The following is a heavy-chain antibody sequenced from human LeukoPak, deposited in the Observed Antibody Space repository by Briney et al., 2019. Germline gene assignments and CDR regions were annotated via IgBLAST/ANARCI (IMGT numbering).Heavy chain of an antibody. Sequence: KTGGSLRLSCAASGFTFSSYAMSWVRQAPGKGLEWIGEINRSGDTNYHPSLESRVTISVDKSKNQFSLKVNSVTTADTAVYYCARGSGSGSYFNGPWGQGTLVTVSS. CDR3: ARGSGSGSYFNGP. CDR1: GFTFSSYA. D-gene: IGHD3-10*01. J-gene: IGHJ5*02. V-gene: IGHV4-34*01. CDR2: INRSGDT.